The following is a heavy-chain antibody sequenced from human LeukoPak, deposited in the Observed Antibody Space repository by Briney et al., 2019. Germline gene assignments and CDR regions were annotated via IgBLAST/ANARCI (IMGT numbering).Heavy chain of an antibody. D-gene: IGHD3-22*01. CDR3: ARGYYYDSSGYYGFDP. V-gene: IGHV4-38-2*02. CDR2: IYHSGST. J-gene: IGHJ5*02. Sequence: SETLSLTCTVSGYSISSGYYWGWIRQPPGKGLEWIGSIYHSGSTYYNPSLKSRVTISVDTSKNQFSLKLSSVTAADTAVYYCARGYYYDSSGYYGFDPWGQGTLVTVSS. CDR1: GYSISSGYY.